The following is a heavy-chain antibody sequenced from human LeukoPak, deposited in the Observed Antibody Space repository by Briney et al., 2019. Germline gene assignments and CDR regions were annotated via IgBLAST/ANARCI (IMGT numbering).Heavy chain of an antibody. D-gene: IGHD3-22*01. Sequence: SSETLSLTCTVSGGSISSGSYYWSWIRQPAGKGLEWIGRIYTSGSTNYNPSLKSRVTISVDTSKNQFSLKLSSVTAADTAVYYCARGYYYDSSARDTFDYWGQGTLVTVSS. CDR2: IYTSGST. CDR1: GGSISSGSYY. CDR3: ARGYYYDSSARDTFDY. J-gene: IGHJ4*02. V-gene: IGHV4-61*02.